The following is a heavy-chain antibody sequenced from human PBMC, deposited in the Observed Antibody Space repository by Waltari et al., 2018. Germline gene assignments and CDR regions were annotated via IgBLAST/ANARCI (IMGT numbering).Heavy chain of an antibody. CDR1: GFSLHTKEVG. CDR3: AYRPPRPGAVTIFQL. V-gene: IGHV2-5*02. D-gene: IGHD4-17*01. J-gene: IGHJ4*02. Sequence: QITLQESGPALVRPTQTLTLTCSFSGFSLHTKEVGVGWIRQPPGKALEWLALIYWDGDKRYRSSLAGRLSITKDTSRNQVVLTMTDMDPVDTGTYYCAYRPPRPGAVTIFQLWGQGTLVSVSS. CDR2: IYWDGDK.